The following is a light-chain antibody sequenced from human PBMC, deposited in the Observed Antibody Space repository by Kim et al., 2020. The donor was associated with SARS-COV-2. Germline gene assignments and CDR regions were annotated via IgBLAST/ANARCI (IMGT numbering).Light chain of an antibody. J-gene: IGLJ1*01. V-gene: IGLV1-40*01. CDR1: SSNIGTGYD. Sequence: QSVLTQPPSVSGAPGQRVAISCTGGSSNIGTGYDVHWYQQLPGTAPKFLIYSNNIRPSGVPDRFSASKSGTSASLAITGLLAEDEADYYCQSYDRSLSAYVFGTGTKVTV. CDR2: SNN. CDR3: QSYDRSLSAYV.